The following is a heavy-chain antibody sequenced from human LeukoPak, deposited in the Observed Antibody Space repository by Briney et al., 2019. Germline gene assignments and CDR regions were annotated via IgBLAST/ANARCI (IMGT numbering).Heavy chain of an antibody. V-gene: IGHV4-34*01. CDR2: INHSGST. Sequence: PSETLSLTCAVYGGSFGGYYWSWIRQPPGKGLEWIGEINHSGSTNYNPSLKSRVTISVDTSKNQFSLKLSSVTAADTAVYYCARATSYGSGSYYNTGYWFDPWGQGTLVTVSS. CDR1: GGSFGGYY. D-gene: IGHD3-10*01. J-gene: IGHJ5*02. CDR3: ARATSYGSGSYYNTGYWFDP.